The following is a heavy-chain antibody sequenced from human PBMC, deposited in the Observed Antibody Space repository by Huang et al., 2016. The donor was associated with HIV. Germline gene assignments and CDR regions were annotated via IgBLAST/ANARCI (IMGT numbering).Heavy chain of an antibody. CDR2: VSPKDGNT. D-gene: IGHD6-19*01. CDR1: GYNFDNYD. CDR3: AREGGYSSGWTGYYYYIDV. Sequence: VQLVQSGAEVKRPGASLKVSCKASGYNFDNYDISWVRQAPGQGLEWMGWVSPKDGNTIYSENFNGRVTITMQASISTAYMELSLLSSEDTAVYYCAREGGYSSGWTGYYYYIDVWGTGTAVTVSS. V-gene: IGHV1-8*01. J-gene: IGHJ6*03.